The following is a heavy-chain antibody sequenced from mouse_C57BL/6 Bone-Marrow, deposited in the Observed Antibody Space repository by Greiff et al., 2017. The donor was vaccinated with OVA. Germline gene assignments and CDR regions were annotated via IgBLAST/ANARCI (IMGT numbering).Heavy chain of an antibody. V-gene: IGHV5-12*01. CDR2: ISNGGGST. J-gene: IGHJ2*01. D-gene: IGHD2-3*01. Sequence: EVKLVESGGGLVQPGGSLKLSCAASGFTFSDYYMYWVRQTPEKRLEWVAYISNGGGSTYYPDTVKGRFTISRDNAKNTLYLQMSRLKSEDTAMYYCAREEDDGYSYYFDYWGQGTTLTVSS. CDR3: AREEDDGYSYYFDY. CDR1: GFTFSDYY.